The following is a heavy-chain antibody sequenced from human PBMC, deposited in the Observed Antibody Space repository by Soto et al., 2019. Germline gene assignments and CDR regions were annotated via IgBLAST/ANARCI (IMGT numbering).Heavy chain of an antibody. CDR2: ISGSGGST. V-gene: IGHV3-23*01. CDR1: GFTFSSYA. Sequence: EVQLLESGGGLVQPGGSLRLSCAASGFTFSSYAMSWVRQAPGKGLEWVSTISGSGGSTYYADSVKGRFTISRDNSKNTLDLQMNSLRAEDTAVYYCAKHREGGTVGWFDPWGQGTLVTVSS. CDR3: AKHREGGTVGWFDP. J-gene: IGHJ5*02. D-gene: IGHD1-26*01.